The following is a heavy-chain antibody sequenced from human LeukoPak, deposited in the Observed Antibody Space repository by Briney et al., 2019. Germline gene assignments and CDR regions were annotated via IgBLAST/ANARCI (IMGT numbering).Heavy chain of an antibody. D-gene: IGHD3-10*01. CDR2: IYYSGST. CDR3: ARQPYLLWFGESNFDY. Sequence: SETLSPTCTVSGGSISTSSYYWGWIRQPPGKGLEWIGSIYYSGSTYYNPSLKSRVTISVDTSKNQFSLKLSSVTAADTAVYYCARQPYLLWFGESNFDYWGQGTLVTVSS. J-gene: IGHJ4*02. CDR1: GGSISTSSYY. V-gene: IGHV4-39*01.